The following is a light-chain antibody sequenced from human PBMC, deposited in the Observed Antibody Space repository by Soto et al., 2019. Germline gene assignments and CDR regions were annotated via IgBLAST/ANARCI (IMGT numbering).Light chain of an antibody. Sequence: IQMTQSPSTQSASVGDRVAITCRASQSIGIWLAWYQQKPGKAPRFLIYTASTLESGVPSRFSGSGSGTEFTLTISSLQPDDFATYYCQQYKDYSWTFGQGTKVEFK. V-gene: IGKV1-5*03. CDR3: QQYKDYSWT. CDR2: TAS. CDR1: QSIGIW. J-gene: IGKJ1*01.